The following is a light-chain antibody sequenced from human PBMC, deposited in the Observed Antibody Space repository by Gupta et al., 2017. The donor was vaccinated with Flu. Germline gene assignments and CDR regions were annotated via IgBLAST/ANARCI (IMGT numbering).Light chain of an antibody. J-gene: IGLJ3*02. CDR1: SGSIDSNY. V-gene: IGLV6-57*03. CDR2: EDN. Sequence: NFMLTQTHSASESPGQTITTACTRRSGSIDSNYVQWYQQRPGSAPTTVIYEDNQSPFWVPDRFSGSIDSSSNSASLTISGLKTEDDADYYCQSYDSSNHGVFGGGTKLTVL. CDR3: QSYDSSNHGV.